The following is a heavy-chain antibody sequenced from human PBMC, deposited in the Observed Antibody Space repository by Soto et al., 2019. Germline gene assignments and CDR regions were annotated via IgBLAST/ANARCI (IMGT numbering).Heavy chain of an antibody. CDR3: AKDLYTSCWYNYFDP. Sequence: QVQLVESGGGVVQPGGSLILSCAASRFTLSNCGMHWVRQAPGRGLEWVAMISHDGNEKHYIDSVKGRFTISRDDSKNTLYLQMNSLRPEDTAVYYCAKDLYTSCWYNYFDPWGQGTLVTVSS. CDR1: RFTLSNCG. J-gene: IGHJ5*02. D-gene: IGHD6-19*01. CDR2: ISHDGNEK. V-gene: IGHV3-30*18.